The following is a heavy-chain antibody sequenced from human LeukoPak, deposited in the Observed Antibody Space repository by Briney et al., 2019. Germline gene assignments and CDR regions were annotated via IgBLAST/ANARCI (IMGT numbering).Heavy chain of an antibody. CDR3: ARDTYGSGSYPYYYYGMDV. J-gene: IGHJ6*02. Sequence: GGSLRLSCAGSGFSVSNYYMSWVRQAPGKGLEWVSVIYSGGSTYYADSVKGRFTISRDNSKNTLYLQMNSLRAEDTAVYYCARDTYGSGSYPYYYYGMDVWGQGTTVTVSS. V-gene: IGHV3-66*01. CDR1: GFSVSNYY. CDR2: IYSGGST. D-gene: IGHD3-10*01.